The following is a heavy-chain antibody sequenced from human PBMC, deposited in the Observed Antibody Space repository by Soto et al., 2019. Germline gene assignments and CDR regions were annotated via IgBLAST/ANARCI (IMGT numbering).Heavy chain of an antibody. D-gene: IGHD3-16*02. CDR3: SRADGYRDAEEVDP. V-gene: IGHV1-3*01. CDR1: GYIFTSYY. Sequence: PLVQSGADVKKPGASVKVSCKTSGYIFTSYYIHWVRQAPGQNLEWMGWINVGNGDTKYSERFQVRLTLTRDTPASTAYIELNTLTSEDTAVYYCSRADGYRDAEEVDPWGQGTLVTVSS. J-gene: IGHJ5*02. CDR2: INVGNGDT.